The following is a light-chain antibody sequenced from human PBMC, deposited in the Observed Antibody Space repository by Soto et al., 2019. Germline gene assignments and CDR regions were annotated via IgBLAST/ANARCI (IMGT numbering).Light chain of an antibody. CDR2: DAS. J-gene: IGKJ2*01. V-gene: IGKV3-15*01. CDR3: QQYSNWPPLYT. CDR1: QSVSSY. Sequence: EIVMTQSPATLSVYPGERATLSCRASQSVSSYLAWYQQKPGLPPRLLIYDASTRATGIPDRFSGSGSGTDFTLTISSLQSADFAVYYCQQYSNWPPLYTFGRGTKLEIK.